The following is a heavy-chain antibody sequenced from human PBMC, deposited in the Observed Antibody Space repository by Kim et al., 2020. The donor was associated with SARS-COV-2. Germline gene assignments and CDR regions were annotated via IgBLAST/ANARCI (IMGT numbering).Heavy chain of an antibody. Sequence: GRSLRLSCAASGFTFSSYAMHWVRQAPGKGLEWVAVISYDGSNKYYADSVKGRFTISRDNSKNTLYLQMNSLRAEDTAVYYCARDSGSGIDPWGQGTLVTVSS. CDR3: ARDSGSGIDP. V-gene: IGHV3-30*04. CDR1: GFTFSSYA. J-gene: IGHJ5*02. D-gene: IGHD1-26*01. CDR2: ISYDGSNK.